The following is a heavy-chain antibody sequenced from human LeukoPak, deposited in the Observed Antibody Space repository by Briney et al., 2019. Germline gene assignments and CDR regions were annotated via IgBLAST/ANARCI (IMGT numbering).Heavy chain of an antibody. D-gene: IGHD3-9*01. V-gene: IGHV3-23*01. Sequence: PGGSLRLSCAASGFTFSSYAMSWVRQAPGKGLEWVSAISGSGGSTYYADSVKGRFTISRDNSKNTLYLQMNSLRAEDTAVYYCAKDSPLLRYFDWSPGTGGEFDYWGQGTLVTVSS. J-gene: IGHJ4*02. CDR2: ISGSGGST. CDR1: GFTFSSYA. CDR3: AKDSPLLRYFDWSPGTGGEFDY.